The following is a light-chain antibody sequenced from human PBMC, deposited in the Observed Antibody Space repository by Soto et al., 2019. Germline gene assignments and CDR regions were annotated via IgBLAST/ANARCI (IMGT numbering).Light chain of an antibody. V-gene: IGKV3-20*01. CDR1: QSVSSSY. J-gene: IGKJ3*01. Sequence: EIVLTQSPGTLSLSPGERATLSCRASQSVSSSYLAWYQQKPGQAPRLLIHGASSRATGIPDRFSGSGSGTDFTLTIIRLEPEDFAFYYFQQYCSSIFTFGPGTKVDIK. CDR3: QQYCSSIFT. CDR2: GAS.